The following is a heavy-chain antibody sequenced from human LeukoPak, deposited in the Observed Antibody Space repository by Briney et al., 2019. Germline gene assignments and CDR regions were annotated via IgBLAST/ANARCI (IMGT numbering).Heavy chain of an antibody. CDR3: WRSPRYSGYEFDD. Sequence: ASVKVSCKASGYTFTGYYMHWVRQTPGQGLEWMGRINPNSGGTNSAQRFQGRVTMTRDTSISTAYMELSRLRSDDTAVYYCWRSPRYSGYEFDDWGQGTLVTVSS. D-gene: IGHD5-12*01. V-gene: IGHV1-2*06. J-gene: IGHJ4*02. CDR2: INPNSGGT. CDR1: GYTFTGYY.